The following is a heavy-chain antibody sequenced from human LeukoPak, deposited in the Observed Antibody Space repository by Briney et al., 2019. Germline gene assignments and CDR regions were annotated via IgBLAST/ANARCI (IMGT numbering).Heavy chain of an antibody. D-gene: IGHD3-22*01. V-gene: IGHV1-69*13. Sequence: SVKVSCKASGGTFSSYAISWVRQAPGQGLEWMGGIIPIFGPADYAQKFQGRVTITADESTSTAYLELSSLRSEDTAVYYCATSLPYGYYDSGGSNWFDPWGQGTLVTVSS. CDR3: ATSLPYGYYDSGGSNWFDP. J-gene: IGHJ5*02. CDR1: GGTFSSYA. CDR2: IIPIFGPA.